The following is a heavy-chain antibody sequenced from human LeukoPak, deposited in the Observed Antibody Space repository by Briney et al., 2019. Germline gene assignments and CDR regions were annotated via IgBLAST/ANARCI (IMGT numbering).Heavy chain of an antibody. CDR2: ISGSGGST. Sequence: GGSLRLSCAASGFTFSSYAMSWVRQAPGKGLEWVSAISGSGGSTYYADSVKGRFTIPRDNSKNTLYLQMNSLRAEDTAVYYCARDPMGAYYFYYMDVWGKGTTVTVSS. J-gene: IGHJ6*03. V-gene: IGHV3-23*01. D-gene: IGHD3-16*01. CDR3: ARDPMGAYYFYYMDV. CDR1: GFTFSSYA.